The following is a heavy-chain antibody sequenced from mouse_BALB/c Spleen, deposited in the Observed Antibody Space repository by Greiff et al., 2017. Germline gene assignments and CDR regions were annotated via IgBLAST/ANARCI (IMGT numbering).Heavy chain of an antibody. Sequence: EVMLVESGGGLVQPGGSRKLSCAASGFTFSSFGMHWVRQAPEKGLEWVAYISSGSSTIYYADTVKGRFTISRDNPKNTLFLQMTSLRSEDTAMYYCARSSYYGSSYRYYAMDYWGQGTSVTVSS. CDR2: ISSGSSTI. V-gene: IGHV5-17*02. CDR3: ARSSYYGSSYRYYAMDY. J-gene: IGHJ4*01. CDR1: GFTFSSFG. D-gene: IGHD1-1*01.